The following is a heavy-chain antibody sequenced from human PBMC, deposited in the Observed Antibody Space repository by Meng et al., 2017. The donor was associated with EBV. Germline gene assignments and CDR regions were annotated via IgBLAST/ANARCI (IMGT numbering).Heavy chain of an antibody. CDR1: GGTFRSDA. CDR3: ASESGRGFTPDY. D-gene: IGHD3-10*01. J-gene: IGHJ4*02. CDR2: LIPMVGAP. Sequence: QVRWLQCRREMKTPGSSVKVSCRTSGGTFRSDAVSWVRQAPGQGLEWMGGLIPMVGAPHYAQKFQGRVTIIADESTSTHSMELNSLRSEDTAMYYCASESGRGFTPDYWGQGTLVTVSS. V-gene: IGHV1-69*01.